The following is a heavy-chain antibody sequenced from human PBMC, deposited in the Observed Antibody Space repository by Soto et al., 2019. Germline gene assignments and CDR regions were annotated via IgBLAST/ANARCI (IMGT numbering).Heavy chain of an antibody. V-gene: IGHV3-30-3*01. J-gene: IGHJ4*01. D-gene: IGHD3-22*01. CDR2: ISYDGSNK. CDR1: GFTFSSYA. CDR3: ARDHYYDSSGHFDY. Sequence: QVQLVESGGGVVQPGRSLRLSCAASGFTFSSYAMHWVRQAPGKGLEWVAVISYDGSNKYYADSVKGRFTISRDNSKNTLYLQMNSLRAEDTAVYYCARDHYYDSSGHFDYWGQEPWSPSPQ.